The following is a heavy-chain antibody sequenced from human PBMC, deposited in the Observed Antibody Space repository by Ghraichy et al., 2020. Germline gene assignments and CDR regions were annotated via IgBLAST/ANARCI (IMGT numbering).Heavy chain of an antibody. CDR1: GFTFSNYW. J-gene: IGHJ4*02. CDR2: MKQDGSEK. D-gene: IGHD3-10*01. V-gene: IGHV3-7*03. CDR3: ARPPRSGLNVGYFDS. Sequence: GGSLRLSCAASGFTFSNYWMNWVRQAPGKGLEWVANMKQDGSEKYYVDSVKGRFTISRDNAKNSLYLQMNSLRAEDTAVYYCARPPRSGLNVGYFDSWGPRTLFTVSS.